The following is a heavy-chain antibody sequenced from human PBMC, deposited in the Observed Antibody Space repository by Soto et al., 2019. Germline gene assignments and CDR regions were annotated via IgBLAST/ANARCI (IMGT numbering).Heavy chain of an antibody. Sequence: QVQLVQSGAEVKKPGASVKVSCKASGYTFTGYYMHWVRQAPGQGLEWMGWINPNSGGTNYAQKFQGRVTMTRDTSISTAYMELSRLGSDDTAVYYCARAYDFWSGYSPYYYYYGMDVWGQGTTVTVSS. D-gene: IGHD3-3*01. CDR1: GYTFTGYY. CDR2: INPNSGGT. V-gene: IGHV1-2*02. J-gene: IGHJ6*02. CDR3: ARAYDFWSGYSPYYYYYGMDV.